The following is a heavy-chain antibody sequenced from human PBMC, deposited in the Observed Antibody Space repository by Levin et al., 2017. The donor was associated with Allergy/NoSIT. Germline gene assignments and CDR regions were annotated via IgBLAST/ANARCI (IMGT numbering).Heavy chain of an antibody. CDR3: ARFLGPCSSASCPIYYYFYYMDV. V-gene: IGHV1-2*02. CDR2: INPNSGGT. J-gene: IGHJ6*03. CDR1: GYIFTDHH. D-gene: IGHD2-2*01. Sequence: ASVKVSCKASGYIFTDHHLHWVRQAPGQGLEWMGWINPNSGGTKYAQKFQGRVTTTRDTSISTAYMDLSSLRSDDTALYYCARFLGPCSSASCPIYYYFYYMDVWGKGTTVTVSS.